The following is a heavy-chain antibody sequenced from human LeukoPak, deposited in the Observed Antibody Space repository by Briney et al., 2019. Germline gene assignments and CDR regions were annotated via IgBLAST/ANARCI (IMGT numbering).Heavy chain of an antibody. V-gene: IGHV3-30*02. CDR2: IRYDGSNK. D-gene: IGHD3-22*01. Sequence: GGSLRLSCAASGFTFSSYGMHWVRQAPGKGLEWVAFIRYDGSNKNYADSVKGRFTISRDNSKNTLYLQMNSLRAEDTAIYYCARENWVYNWKYDSSGSGINYWGQGTLVTVSS. CDR3: ARENWVYNWKYDSSGSGINY. CDR1: GFTFSSYG. J-gene: IGHJ4*02.